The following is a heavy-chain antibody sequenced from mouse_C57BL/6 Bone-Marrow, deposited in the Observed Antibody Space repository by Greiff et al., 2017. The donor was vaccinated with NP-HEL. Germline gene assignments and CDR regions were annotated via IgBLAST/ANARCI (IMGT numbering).Heavy chain of an antibody. Sequence: EVHLVESGGGLVKPGGSLKLSCAASGFTFSDYGMHWVRQAPEKGLEWVAYISSGSSTIYYADTVKGRFTITRDNAKNTLFLQMTSLRSKYTDMYDCARRRNLYYVDYWGQGTTLTVSS. J-gene: IGHJ2*01. V-gene: IGHV5-17*01. CDR3: ARRRNLYYVDY. CDR1: GFTFSDYG. CDR2: ISSGSSTI.